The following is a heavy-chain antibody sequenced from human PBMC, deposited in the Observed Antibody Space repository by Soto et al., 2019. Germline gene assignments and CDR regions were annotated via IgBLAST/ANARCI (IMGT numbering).Heavy chain of an antibody. D-gene: IGHD6-19*01. CDR1: GGSISSGGYY. J-gene: IGHJ6*02. CDR3: ARDFTDSSGPTLGMGV. V-gene: IGHV4-31*02. Sequence: SETLSLTCTVSGGSISSGGYYWSWIRQHPGKGLEWIGYIYYSGSTYYNPSLKSRVTISVDTSKNQFSLKLSSVTAADTAVYYCARDFTDSSGPTLGMGVWGQGTTVTV. CDR2: IYYSGST.